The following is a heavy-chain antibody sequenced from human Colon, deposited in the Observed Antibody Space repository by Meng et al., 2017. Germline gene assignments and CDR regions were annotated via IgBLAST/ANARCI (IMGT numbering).Heavy chain of an antibody. J-gene: IGHJ4*02. CDR1: GGSVSSGSYY. V-gene: IGHV4-61*01. CDR3: ARDSLGPFDY. Sequence: GSLRLSCTVSGGSVSSGSYYWSWIRQPPGKGLEWIGYIYYSGSTNYNPSLKSRVTISVDTSKNQFSLKLSSVTAADTAVYYCARDSLGPFDYWGQGTLVTVPQ. D-gene: IGHD3-16*01. CDR2: IYYSGST.